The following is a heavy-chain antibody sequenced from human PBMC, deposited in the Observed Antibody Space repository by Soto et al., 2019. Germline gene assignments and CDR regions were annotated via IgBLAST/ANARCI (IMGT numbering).Heavy chain of an antibody. CDR3: ATDRGRGRFDP. V-gene: IGHV1-24*01. J-gene: IGHJ5*02. CDR1: RYTLTELS. CDR2: FDPEDGET. Sequence: ASVKVSCKVSRYTLTELSVDWVRQATGKGLEWMGGFDPEDGETIYAQKFQGRVTMTENTSTDTAYMELSSLRSEDTAVYYCATDRGRGRFDPWGQGTLVTVSS.